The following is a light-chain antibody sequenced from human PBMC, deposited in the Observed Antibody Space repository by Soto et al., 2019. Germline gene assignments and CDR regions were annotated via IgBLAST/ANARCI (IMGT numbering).Light chain of an antibody. J-gene: IGLJ1*01. CDR3: SSYTTSYAYV. CDR2: DVS. Sequence: QSALTQPASVSGSLGQSITISCTGSSSDIGAYNFVSWYQQHPGKAPKVIIYDVSKWPSGASRRFSGSKSGNTASLTISGLQAEDEADYYCSSYTTSYAYVFGTGTKLTVL. CDR1: SSDIGAYNF. V-gene: IGLV2-14*01.